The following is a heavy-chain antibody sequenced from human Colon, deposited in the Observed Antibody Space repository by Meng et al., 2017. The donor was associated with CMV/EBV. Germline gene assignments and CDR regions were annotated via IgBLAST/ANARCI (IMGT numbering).Heavy chain of an antibody. J-gene: IGHJ5*02. V-gene: IGHV1-2*02. CDR2: INPHSDSGAT. CDR3: ARDRDSGSYYWFDP. D-gene: IGHD1-26*01. CDR1: GYTFSDYY. Sequence: ASVKVSCKASGYTFSDYYIHWVRQAPGQGLEWLGWINPHSDSGATKYAQKFQGRVTMTRDTSITTSYMGLSTLGSDDTAVYYCARDRDSGSYYWFDPWGQGTLVTVSS.